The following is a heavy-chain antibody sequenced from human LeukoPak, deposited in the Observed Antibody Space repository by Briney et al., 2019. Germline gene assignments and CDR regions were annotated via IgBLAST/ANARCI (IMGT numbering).Heavy chain of an antibody. CDR2: IKEDGSEI. CDR3: VTDQTGRHPYFFDY. J-gene: IGHJ4*02. Sequence: PGGALRLSCAASGFNFSTYWMTWVRQVPGKGLEWVANIKEDGSEIYYVDAVKGRFSISRDNAKPSLYLQMNSLSVADTAVYYCVTDQTGRHPYFFDYWGQGTLVTVSS. D-gene: IGHD3-10*01. CDR1: GFNFSTYW. V-gene: IGHV3-7*01.